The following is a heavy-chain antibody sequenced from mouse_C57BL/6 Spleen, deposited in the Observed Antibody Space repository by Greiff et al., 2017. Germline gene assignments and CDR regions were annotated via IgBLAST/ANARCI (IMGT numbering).Heavy chain of an antibody. CDR1: GYTFTDYY. CDR3: ARGSY. V-gene: IGHV1-76*01. CDR2: IYPGSGNT. J-gene: IGHJ2*01. Sequence: VKLMESGAELVRPGASVKLSCKASGYTFTDYYINWVKQRPGQGLEWIARIYPGSGNTYYNEKFKGKATLTAEKSSSTAYMLLSSLTSEDSAVYICARGSYWGQGTTLTVSS.